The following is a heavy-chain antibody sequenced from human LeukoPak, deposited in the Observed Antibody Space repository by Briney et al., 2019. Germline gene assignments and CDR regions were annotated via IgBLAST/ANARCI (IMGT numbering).Heavy chain of an antibody. CDR3: VKFVGAQAY. Sequence: GGYLRLSCEASGFTFSQYAMTWVRQAPGNGLKWVSVISHSGGGTYYADSVRGRFTTSRDNSKNKLYLHLIRLKADATDVYYNVKFVGAQAYWNQGTL. J-gene: IGHJ4*02. CDR1: GFTFSQYA. D-gene: IGHD1-26*01. V-gene: IGHV3-23*01. CDR2: ISHSGGGT.